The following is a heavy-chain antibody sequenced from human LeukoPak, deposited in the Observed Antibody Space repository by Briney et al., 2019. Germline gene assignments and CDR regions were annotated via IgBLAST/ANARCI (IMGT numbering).Heavy chain of an antibody. V-gene: IGHV3-66*01. Sequence: GGSLRLSCAASEFTVSNNYMSWVRQAPGKGLEWVSVIYSGGSTFYADSVKGRFTISRDNSKNTLYLQMNSLRAEDTAVYYCARSPYSSSWYEYWGQGTLVTVSS. D-gene: IGHD6-13*01. CDR2: IYSGGST. CDR1: EFTVSNNY. CDR3: ARSPYSSSWYEY. J-gene: IGHJ4*02.